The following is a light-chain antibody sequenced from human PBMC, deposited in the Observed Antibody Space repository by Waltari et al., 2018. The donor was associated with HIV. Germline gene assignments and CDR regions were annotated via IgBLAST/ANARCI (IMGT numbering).Light chain of an antibody. V-gene: IGLV3-25*03. CDR3: QSADSSGPYRV. CDR1: ALPKHY. J-gene: IGLJ3*02. CDR2: KDS. Sequence: SYELTQPPSVSVSPGQTARITCSGDALPKHYAYWYQQKPGQAPVVGIYKDSERPSGIPERFSGSSSGTTVTLTISGVQAEDEADYYCQSADSSGPYRVFGGGTKLTVL.